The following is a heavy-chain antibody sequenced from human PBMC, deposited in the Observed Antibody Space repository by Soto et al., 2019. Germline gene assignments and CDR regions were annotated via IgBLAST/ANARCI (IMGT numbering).Heavy chain of an antibody. V-gene: IGHV3-23*01. D-gene: IGHD6-19*01. CDR2: ISATSDST. J-gene: IGHJ6*02. CDR3: AHAVQQWLPEAKYGIDV. Sequence: EVQLLESGGGLVQPGGSLRLSCEASGFTFSNYAMSWVRQAPGMGLDWVSAISATSDSTYYADSVKGRFTISRDNSRNSWYMQMNSLRAEDTAVYYCAHAVQQWLPEAKYGIDVWGQGPTVTVSS. CDR1: GFTFSNYA.